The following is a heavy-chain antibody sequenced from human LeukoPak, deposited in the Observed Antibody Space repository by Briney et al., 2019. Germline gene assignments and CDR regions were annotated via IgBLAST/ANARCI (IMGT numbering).Heavy chain of an antibody. CDR2: MNPKSGNT. D-gene: IGHD3-10*01. CDR1: VYTFTSYD. CDR3: ARGVGNYYGSFFDY. Sequence: ASVTVSYMGSVYTFTSYDINWVRPAPGQGLAGVGWMNPKSGNTGYGQKFQGRVNMTRNTSISTAYMELSSLRSEDTAVYYCARGVGNYYGSFFDYWGQGTLVTVSS. V-gene: IGHV1-8*01. J-gene: IGHJ4*02.